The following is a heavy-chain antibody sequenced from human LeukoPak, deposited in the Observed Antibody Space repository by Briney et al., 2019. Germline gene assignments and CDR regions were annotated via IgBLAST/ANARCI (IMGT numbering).Heavy chain of an antibody. CDR2: INHSGST. V-gene: IGHV4-34*01. Sequence: SETLSLTCAVYGGSFSGYYWSWIRRPPGKGLEWIGEINHSGSTNYNPSLKSRVTISVDTSKNQFSLKLSSVTAADTAVYYCARGSDVAFDIWGQGTMVTVSS. CDR1: GGSFSGYY. CDR3: ARGSDVAFDI. J-gene: IGHJ3*02.